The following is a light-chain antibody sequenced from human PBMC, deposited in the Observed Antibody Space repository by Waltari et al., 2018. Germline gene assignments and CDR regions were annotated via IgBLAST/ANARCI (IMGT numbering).Light chain of an antibody. CDR2: YAS. Sequence: IQLTQSPSSLSASVGDRVTIACRASQDINNDLAWYQQKPGKAPKLLIYYASSLQSGVPSRFSGSGSGTDFTLTISSLQPEDFATYHCQHFKTYPITFGQGTRLEIK. J-gene: IGKJ5*01. V-gene: IGKV1-13*02. CDR1: QDINND. CDR3: QHFKTYPIT.